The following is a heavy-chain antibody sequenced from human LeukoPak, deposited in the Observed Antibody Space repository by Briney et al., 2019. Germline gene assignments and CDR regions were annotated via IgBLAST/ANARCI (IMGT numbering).Heavy chain of an antibody. CDR2: IWYDGSNK. D-gene: IGHD3-10*01. Sequence: GGSLRLSCAASGFTFSSYGMHWVRQAPGKGLEWVAVIWYDGSNKYYADSVKGRFTISRDNSKNTLYLQMNSLRAEDTAVYYCARGHGSGSYLLDYWGQGTLITDSS. V-gene: IGHV3-33*08. CDR1: GFTFSSYG. CDR3: ARGHGSGSYLLDY. J-gene: IGHJ4*02.